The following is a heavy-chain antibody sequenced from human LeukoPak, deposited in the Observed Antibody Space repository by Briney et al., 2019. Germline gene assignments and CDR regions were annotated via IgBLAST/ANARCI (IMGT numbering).Heavy chain of an antibody. Sequence: GGSLRLSCAASGFTFSSYSMNWVRQAPGKGLEWVSSIGSSSSYIYYADSVKGRFTISRDNAKNSLYLQMNSLRAEDTAVYYCARDYGDYYMDVWGKGTTVTVSS. J-gene: IGHJ6*03. CDR2: IGSSSSYI. CDR1: GFTFSSYS. V-gene: IGHV3-21*01. D-gene: IGHD4-17*01. CDR3: ARDYGDYYMDV.